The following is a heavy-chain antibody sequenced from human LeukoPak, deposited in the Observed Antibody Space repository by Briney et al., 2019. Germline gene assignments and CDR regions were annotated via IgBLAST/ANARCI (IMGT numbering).Heavy chain of an antibody. CDR1: GFTLRIYS. J-gene: IGHJ3*02. V-gene: IGHV3-48*02. CDR2: ISCRSRNI. CDR3: AGGWDIVVVVAATLGAFDI. D-gene: IGHD2-15*01. Sequence: GGSLRLSCAASGFTLRIYSMNGVRQAPGKGREWGSYISCRSRNIHYADSVKGRFTISRDNAKNSLYLQMNSLRDEDTAVYYCAGGWDIVVVVAATLGAFDIWGQGTMVTVSS.